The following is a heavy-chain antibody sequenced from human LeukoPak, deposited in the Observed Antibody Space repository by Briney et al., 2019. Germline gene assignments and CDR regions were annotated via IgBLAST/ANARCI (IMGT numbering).Heavy chain of an antibody. D-gene: IGHD3-10*01. CDR1: GFTFSSYG. V-gene: IGHV3-30*18. CDR2: ISFDGSSK. Sequence: PGGSLRLSCAASGFTFSSYGMHWVRQAPGKGLEWVAVISFDGSSKYHADSVKGRFTISRDNSKNTVYLQMNSLRIEDTAVHYCAKDRGFSFASGSSELDYWGQGTQVTVSS. CDR3: AKDRGFSFASGSSELDY. J-gene: IGHJ4*02.